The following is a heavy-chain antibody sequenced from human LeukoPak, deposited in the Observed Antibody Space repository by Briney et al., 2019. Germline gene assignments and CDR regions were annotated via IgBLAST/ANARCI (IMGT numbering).Heavy chain of an antibody. Sequence: GGSLRLSCAASGFTFSTHSMSWVRQGPGKGLEWVSTISDGGARTFYADSVKGRFTISRDDSENMLYLQMTSLRAEDTAVYYCGKEGRGMGAATIDYWGQGTLVTVSS. CDR3: GKEGRGMGAATIDY. D-gene: IGHD1-26*01. V-gene: IGHV3-23*01. CDR1: GFTFSTHS. CDR2: ISDGGART. J-gene: IGHJ4*02.